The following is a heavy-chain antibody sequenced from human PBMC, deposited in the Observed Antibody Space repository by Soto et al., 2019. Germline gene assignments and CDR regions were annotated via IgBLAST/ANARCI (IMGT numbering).Heavy chain of an antibody. D-gene: IGHD6-19*01. J-gene: IGHJ4*02. CDR1: GFTFSTYA. CDR3: GRRVGGGYEDY. Sequence: EVQLLESGGGLVQPGGSLRLSCSASGFTFSTYAMNWVRQAPGTGLEWVSAINSGGRTYYPDSVKGRFTIARDNSENTLFLQMNSRRAEDKAGYYWGRRVGGGYEDYWGQGTLVTVSS. CDR2: INSGGRT. V-gene: IGHV3-23*01.